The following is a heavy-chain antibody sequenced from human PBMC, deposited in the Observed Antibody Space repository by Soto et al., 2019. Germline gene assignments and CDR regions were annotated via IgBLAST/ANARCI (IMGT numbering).Heavy chain of an antibody. CDR2: IIPIFGTA. Sequence: ASVKVSCKASGGTFSSYAISWVRQAPGQGLEWMGGIIPIFGTANYAQKFQGRVTITADESTSTAYMELSSLRSEDTAVYYCAREDGYCSSTSCYEGGDYYYYYGMDVWGQGTTVTVS. V-gene: IGHV1-69*13. CDR1: GGTFSSYA. D-gene: IGHD2-2*01. CDR3: AREDGYCSSTSCYEGGDYYYYYGMDV. J-gene: IGHJ6*02.